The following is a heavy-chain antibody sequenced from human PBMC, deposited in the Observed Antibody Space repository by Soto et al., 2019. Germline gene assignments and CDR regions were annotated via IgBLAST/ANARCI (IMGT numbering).Heavy chain of an antibody. CDR1: GFTFSSYA. Sequence: GGSLRLSCAASGFTFSSYAMSWVRQAPGKGLEWVSAISGSGGSIYYADSVKGRFTISRDNSKNTLYLQMNSLRAEDTAVYYCAKVLYGGNSRPFDYWGQGTLVTVSS. D-gene: IGHD2-21*02. J-gene: IGHJ4*02. CDR2: ISGSGGSI. V-gene: IGHV3-23*01. CDR3: AKVLYGGNSRPFDY.